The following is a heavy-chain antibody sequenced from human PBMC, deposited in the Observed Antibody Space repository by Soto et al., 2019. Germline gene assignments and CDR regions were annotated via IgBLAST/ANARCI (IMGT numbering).Heavy chain of an antibody. CDR2: IGTAGDT. J-gene: IGHJ6*02. V-gene: IGHV3-13*01. CDR1: GFTFSSYD. Sequence: EVQLVESGGGLVQPGGSLRLSCAASGFTFSSYDMHWVRQAPGKGLEWVSGIGTAGDTYYPGSVKGRFTISRENAKNSLYLQMNSRRAGDTAVYYCARDRGGYDFGGMDVWGQGTTVTVSS. D-gene: IGHD5-12*01. CDR3: ARDRGGYDFGGMDV.